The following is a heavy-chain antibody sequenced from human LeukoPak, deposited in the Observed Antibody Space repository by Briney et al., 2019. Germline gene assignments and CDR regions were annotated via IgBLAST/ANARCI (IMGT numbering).Heavy chain of an antibody. D-gene: IGHD3-16*01. Sequence: GGSLRLSCAASGFTFSSYNMNWVRQAPGKGLEWVSSITSGSSYIYYPDSVKGRFTISRDNSKNTLYLQMNSLRAEDTAVYYCARGRGHDYWGQGTLVTVSS. CDR3: ARGRGHDY. V-gene: IGHV3-21*04. J-gene: IGHJ4*02. CDR2: ITSGSSYI. CDR1: GFTFSSYN.